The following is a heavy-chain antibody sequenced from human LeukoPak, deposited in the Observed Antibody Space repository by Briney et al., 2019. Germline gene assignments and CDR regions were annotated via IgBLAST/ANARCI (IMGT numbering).Heavy chain of an antibody. J-gene: IGHJ4*02. V-gene: IGHV3-9*01. CDR1: GFIFDDYA. CDR3: AKDVTYYYDSSGPHSFDY. D-gene: IGHD3-22*01. Sequence: GGSLRLSCAASGFIFDDYAMHWVRQAPGKGLEWVSGISWNSGSIGYADSVKGRFTISRDNAKNSLYLQMNSLRAEDTALYYCAKDVTYYYDSSGPHSFDYWGQGTLVTVSS. CDR2: ISWNSGSI.